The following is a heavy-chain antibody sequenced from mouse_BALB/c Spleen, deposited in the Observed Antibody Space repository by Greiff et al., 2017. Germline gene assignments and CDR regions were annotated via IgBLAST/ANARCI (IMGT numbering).Heavy chain of an antibody. CDR2: IWGDGST. J-gene: IGHJ3*01. D-gene: IGHD6-5*01. Sequence: QVQLQQSGPGLVAPSQSLSITCTVSGFSLTGYGVNWVRQPPGKGLEWLGMIWGDGSTDYNSALKSRLSISKDNSKSQVFLKMNSLQTEDTARYYCASYASWFAYWGQGTLVTVSA. CDR3: ASYASWFAY. CDR1: GFSLTGYG. V-gene: IGHV2-6-7*01.